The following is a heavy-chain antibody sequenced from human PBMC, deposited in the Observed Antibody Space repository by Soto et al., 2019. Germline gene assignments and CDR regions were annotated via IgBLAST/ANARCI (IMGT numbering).Heavy chain of an antibody. CDR2: IKSDGSGT. J-gene: IGHJ4*02. V-gene: IGHV3-74*01. CDR1: GFPFSSYW. CDR3: VRGDGDRYDGNGYLGRY. Sequence: EVQLVESGGGLVQPGESLTLSCAASGFPFSSYWMHWVRQAPGKGLVWVSRIKSDGSGTYYADSVQDRFTISRDNARNXXYLQVNSLRVEDTAVYFCVRGDGDRYDGNGYLGRYWGQGTLVTVSS. D-gene: IGHD3-22*01.